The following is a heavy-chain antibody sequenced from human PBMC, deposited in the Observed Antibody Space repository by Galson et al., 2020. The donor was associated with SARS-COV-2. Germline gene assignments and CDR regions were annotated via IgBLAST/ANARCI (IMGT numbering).Heavy chain of an antibody. CDR2: IXAGGXT. CDR3: AKEAGTGWATDYFQH. CDR1: GFTFQNYA. Sequence: GGSLRLSCATSGFTFQNYAMGWVRQAPGKGLEWVSLIXAGGXTYYPYTVEGRFTISRDNLRNTLFLQMNSLRVDDTAVYYCAKEAGTGWATDYFQHWGKGTLVTVSS. V-gene: IGHV3-23*03. J-gene: IGHJ1*01. D-gene: IGHD6-19*01.